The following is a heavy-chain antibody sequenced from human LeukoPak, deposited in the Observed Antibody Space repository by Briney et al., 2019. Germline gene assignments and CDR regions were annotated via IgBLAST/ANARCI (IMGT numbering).Heavy chain of an antibody. Sequence: SVKVSCKASGGTFSSYAISWVRQAPGQGLEWMGGIIPIFGTANYAQKFQGRVTITADESTSTAYMELSSLRSEDTAVYYCARQPGIKAVPLDYWGQGTLVTVSS. D-gene: IGHD7-27*01. V-gene: IGHV1-69*13. CDR1: GGTFSSYA. CDR2: IIPIFGTA. CDR3: ARQPGIKAVPLDY. J-gene: IGHJ4*02.